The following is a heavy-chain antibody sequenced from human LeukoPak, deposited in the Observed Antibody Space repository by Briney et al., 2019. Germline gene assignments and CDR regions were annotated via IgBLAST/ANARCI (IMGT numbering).Heavy chain of an antibody. V-gene: IGHV3-23*01. CDR2: ISGSGGST. J-gene: IGHJ4*02. D-gene: IGHD2-2*01. Sequence: GRSLRLSCAASGFTFSSYAMSWVRQAPGKGLEWVSAISGSGGSTYYADSVKGRFTISRDNSKNTLYLQMNSLRAEDTAVYYCAKDNTRIVVVPAAMRHWGQGTLVTVSS. CDR1: GFTFSSYA. CDR3: AKDNTRIVVVPAAMRH.